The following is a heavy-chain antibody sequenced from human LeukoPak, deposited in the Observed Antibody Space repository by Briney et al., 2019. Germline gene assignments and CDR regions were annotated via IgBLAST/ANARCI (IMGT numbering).Heavy chain of an antibody. CDR1: GGSISSYY. J-gene: IGHJ3*02. CDR3: ARRRPGLDAFDI. CDR2: IYYSGST. Sequence: SETLSLTCTVSGGSISSYYWSWIRQPPGKGLEWIGYIYYSGSTNYNPSLKSRVTISVDTSKNQFSLKLSSVTAADTAVYYCARRRPGLDAFDIGGQGTMVTVSS. D-gene: IGHD7-27*01. V-gene: IGHV4-59*08.